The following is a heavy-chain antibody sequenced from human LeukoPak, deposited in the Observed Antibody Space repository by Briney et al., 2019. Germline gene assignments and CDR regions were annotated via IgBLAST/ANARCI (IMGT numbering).Heavy chain of an antibody. Sequence: GGSLRLSCAASGFTFSSYWMTWVRQAPGKGLEWVANINMDGSEKSYEDSVKGRFTISRDNAKDSLYLQMNSLRAEDTAVYYCAKDRCSNGIGCLYYYMDVWGKGTTVTISS. CDR2: INMDGSEK. J-gene: IGHJ6*03. CDR3: AKDRCSNGIGCLYYYMDV. V-gene: IGHV3-7*01. D-gene: IGHD2-8*01. CDR1: GFTFSSYW.